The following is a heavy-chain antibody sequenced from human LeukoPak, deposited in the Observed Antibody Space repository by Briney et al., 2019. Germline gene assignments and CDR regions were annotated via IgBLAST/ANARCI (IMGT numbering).Heavy chain of an antibody. CDR1: GFTFSIYG. CDR2: ITNNGGTT. V-gene: IGHV3-64*01. J-gene: IGHJ4*02. D-gene: IGHD4-23*01. CDR3: ARGIRWASDY. Sequence: GGPLTLSCAASGFTFSIYGMVCVRQAPGKALEYVSGITNNGGTTYYGNSVRGRFTISRDNSKDTLYLQMGSLRTEDMAVYYCARGIRWASDYWGEGCLVTVGS.